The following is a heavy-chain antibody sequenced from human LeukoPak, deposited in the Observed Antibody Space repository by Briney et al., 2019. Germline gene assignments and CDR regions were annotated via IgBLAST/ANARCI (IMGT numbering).Heavy chain of an antibody. D-gene: IGHD3-9*01. J-gene: IGHJ5*01. CDR2: MTYDGSNQ. Sequence: GGSLRLSCAASGFTFSSYAMHWVRQAPGKGLEWVAAMTYDGSNQNYADSVKGRFTISRENSRNTLHLQMDSLRVEDTAVYYCAKDLLAYYETLTGESTAVVSLGTWGQGTLVSVST. V-gene: IGHV3-30-3*01. CDR1: GFTFSSYA. CDR3: AKDLLAYYETLTGESTAVVSLGT.